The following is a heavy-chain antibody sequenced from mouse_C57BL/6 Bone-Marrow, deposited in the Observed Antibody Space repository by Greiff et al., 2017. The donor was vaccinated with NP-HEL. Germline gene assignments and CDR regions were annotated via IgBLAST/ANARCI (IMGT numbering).Heavy chain of an antibody. J-gene: IGHJ2*01. CDR2: IYPGGGYT. Sequence: QVQLQQSGAELVRPGTSVKMSCKASGYTFTNYWIGWAKQRPGHGLEWIGDIYPGGGYTNYNEKFKGKATLTADKSSSTAYMQFSSLTSEDSAIYYCARRYDGYYVGNFDYWGQGTTLTVSS. CDR3: ARRYDGYYVGNFDY. V-gene: IGHV1-63*01. D-gene: IGHD2-3*01. CDR1: GYTFTNYW.